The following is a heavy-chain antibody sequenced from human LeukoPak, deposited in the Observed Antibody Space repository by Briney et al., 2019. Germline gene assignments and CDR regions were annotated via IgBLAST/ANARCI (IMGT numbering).Heavy chain of an antibody. V-gene: IGHV3-23*01. CDR3: AKTDGSGSYPPDYYYMDV. CDR1: GFTFGSHA. J-gene: IGHJ6*03. D-gene: IGHD3-10*01. CDR2: IFGSGGSP. Sequence: GGSRRLSCEASGFTFGSHAMYWVRQAPGKGLEWVAGIFGSGGSPHYADSVKGRFTISRDNSKNTLYLQMNSLRAEDTAVYYCAKTDGSGSYPPDYYYMDVWGKGTTVTVSS.